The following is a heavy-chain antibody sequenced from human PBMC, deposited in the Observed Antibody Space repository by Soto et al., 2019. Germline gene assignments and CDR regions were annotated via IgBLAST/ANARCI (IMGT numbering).Heavy chain of an antibody. J-gene: IGHJ4*02. CDR1: GGSISSSNW. V-gene: IGHV4-4*02. CDR2: IYHSGST. Sequence: PSETMPLTCGVSGGSISSSNWCRWVRQPPGKGLEWIGEIYHSGSTNYNPSLKSRVTISVDKSKNQLSLKLSSVTAADTAVYYCARDRSEGGSGYWGQGTLVTVSS. CDR3: ARDRSEGGSGY. D-gene: IGHD2-15*01.